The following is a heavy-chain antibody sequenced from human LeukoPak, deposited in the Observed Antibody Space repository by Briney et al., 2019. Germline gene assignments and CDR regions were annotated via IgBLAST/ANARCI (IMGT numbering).Heavy chain of an antibody. V-gene: IGHV1-18*04. Sequence: ASVKVSYKASGYTFTSYGISWVRQAPGQGLEWMGWISAYNGNTNYAQKLQGRVTMTTDTSTSTAYMELRSLRSDDTAVYYCARDPSLWFGPIQNAFDIWGQGTMVTVSS. CDR1: GYTFTSYG. CDR3: ARDPSLWFGPIQNAFDI. D-gene: IGHD3-10*01. CDR2: ISAYNGNT. J-gene: IGHJ3*02.